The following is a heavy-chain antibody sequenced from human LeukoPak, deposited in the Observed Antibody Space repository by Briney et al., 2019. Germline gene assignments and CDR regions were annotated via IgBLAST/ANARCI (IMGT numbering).Heavy chain of an antibody. J-gene: IGHJ5*02. CDR1: GGSFSGYY. Sequence: SETLSLTCAVYGGSFSGYYWSWIRQPPGKGPEWIGEINHSGSTNYNPSLKSRVTISVDTSKNQFSLKLSSVTAADTAVYYCARGGFTYYYGSGRYRPRGQGTLVTVSS. V-gene: IGHV4-34*01. CDR3: ARGGFTYYYGSGRYRP. D-gene: IGHD3-10*01. CDR2: INHSGST.